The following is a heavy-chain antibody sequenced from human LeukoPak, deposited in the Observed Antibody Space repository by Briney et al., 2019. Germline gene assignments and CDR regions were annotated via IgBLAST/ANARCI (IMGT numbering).Heavy chain of an antibody. D-gene: IGHD3-22*01. CDR3: ARGATDYYDSSGYYIDDAFDI. CDR1: GFTFSSYW. J-gene: IGHJ3*02. CDR2: IKQDGSEK. V-gene: IGHV3-7*04. Sequence: PGGSLRLSCAASGFTFSSYWTSWVRQAPGKGLEWVANIKQDGSEKYYVDSVKGRFTISRDNAKNSLYLQMNSLRAEDTAVYYCARGATDYYDSSGYYIDDAFDIWGQGTMVTVSS.